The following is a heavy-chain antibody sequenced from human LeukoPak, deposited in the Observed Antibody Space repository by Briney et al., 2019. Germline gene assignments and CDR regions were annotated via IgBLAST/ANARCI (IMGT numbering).Heavy chain of an antibody. D-gene: IGHD3-3*01. CDR1: GFTFSNYE. J-gene: IGHJ4*02. Sequence: GGSLRLSCAASGFTFSNYEMNWVRQAPGKGLEWVSYISGSGKNIYYADSVKGRFTISRDNAKNSLYLQMNSLRAEDTAVYYCARAGRDYDFWSGYYPFDYWGQGTLVTVSS. CDR3: ARAGRDYDFWSGYYPFDY. CDR2: ISGSGKNI. V-gene: IGHV3-48*03.